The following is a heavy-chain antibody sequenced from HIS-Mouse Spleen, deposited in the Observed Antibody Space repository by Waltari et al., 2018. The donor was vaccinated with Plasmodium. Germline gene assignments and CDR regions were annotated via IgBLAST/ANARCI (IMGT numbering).Heavy chain of an antibody. CDR1: GFTFSSYW. V-gene: IGHV3-7*01. CDR2: IKQDGSEE. Sequence: EVQLVESGGGLVQPGGSLRLSCAASGFTFSSYWMSWVRQAPGKGLEWGANIKQDGSEEYYVDSVKGRFTISRDNAKNALYLQMNSLRAEDTAVYYCASSWYWYFDLWGRGTLVTVSS. D-gene: IGHD6-13*01. CDR3: ASSWYWYFDL. J-gene: IGHJ2*01.